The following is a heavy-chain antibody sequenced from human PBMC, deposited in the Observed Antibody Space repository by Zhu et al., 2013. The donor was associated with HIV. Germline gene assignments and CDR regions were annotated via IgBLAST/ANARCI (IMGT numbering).Heavy chain of an antibody. V-gene: IGHV1-69*01. Sequence: QVQLVHSGAEVKKPGSSVKVSCKASVGTFSNYALSWVRQAPGQGLEWMGGIIPISGTTNYAQTFQGRVTITADESTSTAYMELSSLRSEDTAVYYCARQGIAVVGRPHGMDVWGQGTTVTGLL. D-gene: IGHD6-19*01. CDR3: ARQGIAVVGRPHGMDV. CDR1: VGTFSNYA. J-gene: IGHJ6*02. CDR2: IIPISGTT.